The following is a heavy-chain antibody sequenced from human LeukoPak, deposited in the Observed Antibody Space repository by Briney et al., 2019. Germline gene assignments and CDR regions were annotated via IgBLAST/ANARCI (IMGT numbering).Heavy chain of an antibody. CDR3: ARRLSRAARTNRPFDY. Sequence: SETLSLTCAVYGGSFSGYYWSWIRQPPGKGLEWIGGINHSGSTNYNPSLKSRVTISVDTSKNQFSLKLSSVTAADTAVYYCARRLSRAARTNRPFDYWGQGTLVTVSS. D-gene: IGHD6-6*01. CDR2: INHSGST. CDR1: GGSFSGYY. V-gene: IGHV4-34*01. J-gene: IGHJ4*02.